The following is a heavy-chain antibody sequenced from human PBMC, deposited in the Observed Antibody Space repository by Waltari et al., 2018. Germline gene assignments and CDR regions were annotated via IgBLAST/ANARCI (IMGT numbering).Heavy chain of an antibody. J-gene: IGHJ4*02. CDR1: GGSISSPY. Sequence: QVQLQESGPGLVKPSETLSLTCTVSGGSISSPYWSWIRQPPGKGLEWIGYIYYSGSTNYNPSLKSRVTISVDTSKNQFSLKLSSVTAADTAVYYCARREEMAAFDYWGQGTLVTVSS. CDR2: IYYSGST. CDR3: ARREEMAAFDY. D-gene: IGHD6-25*01. V-gene: IGHV4-59*11.